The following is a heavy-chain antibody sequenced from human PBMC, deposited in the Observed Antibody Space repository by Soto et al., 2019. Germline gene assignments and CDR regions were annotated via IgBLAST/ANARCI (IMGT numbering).Heavy chain of an antibody. CDR3: AREKSIAARPEDWFDP. V-gene: IGHV4-38-2*02. CDR1: GYSISSGYY. Sequence: SETLSLTCAVSGYSISSGYYWGWIRQPPGKGLEWIGSIYHSGSTYYNPSLKSRVTISVDTSKNQFSLKLSSVTAADAAVYYCAREKSIAARPEDWFDPWGQGTLVTVSS. J-gene: IGHJ5*02. D-gene: IGHD6-6*01. CDR2: IYHSGST.